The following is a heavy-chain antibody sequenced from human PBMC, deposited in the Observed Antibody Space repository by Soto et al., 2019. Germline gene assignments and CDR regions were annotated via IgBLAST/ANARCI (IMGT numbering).Heavy chain of an antibody. CDR2: IWYDGSNK. J-gene: IGHJ4*02. D-gene: IGHD3-3*01. V-gene: IGHV3-33*01. CDR1: GFTFSSYG. Sequence: QVQLVESGGGVVQPGRSLRLSCAASGFTFSSYGMHWVRQAPGKGLEWVAVIWYDGSNKYYADSVKGRFTISRDNSKNXXYLQMNSLRAEDTAVYYCARDRGRFLEWLPVPFDYWGQGTLVTVSS. CDR3: ARDRGRFLEWLPVPFDY.